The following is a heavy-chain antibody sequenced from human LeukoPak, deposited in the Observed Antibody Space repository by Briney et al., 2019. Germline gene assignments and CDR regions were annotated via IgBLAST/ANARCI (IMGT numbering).Heavy chain of an antibody. CDR3: AKEADDYVWGSSNPDY. Sequence: PGGSLRLSCAASGFTFSSYGMHWVRQAPGKGLEWVAVISYDGSNKYYADSVKGRFTISRDNSKNTLYLQMNSLRAEDTAVYYCAKEADDYVWGSSNPDYWGQGTLVTVSS. V-gene: IGHV3-30*18. J-gene: IGHJ4*02. D-gene: IGHD3-16*01. CDR1: GFTFSSYG. CDR2: ISYDGSNK.